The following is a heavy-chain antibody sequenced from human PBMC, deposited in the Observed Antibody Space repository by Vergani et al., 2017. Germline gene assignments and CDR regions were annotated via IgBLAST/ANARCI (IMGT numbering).Heavy chain of an antibody. CDR2: IFPSGNS. Sequence: QLQLQESGSGLVKPSQTLSLTCAVSGDSTTNGGFSWTWIRQPPGKGPEWIGYIFPSGNSDYNPSLKNRVSIALDKSKNQFSLWVNSVTAADTAVYFCARASLRALVGYYYYMDVWGKGKTVVVSS. V-gene: IGHV4-30-2*01. D-gene: IGHD3-16*02. CDR3: ARASLRALVGYYYYMDV. J-gene: IGHJ6*03. CDR1: GDSTTNGGFS.